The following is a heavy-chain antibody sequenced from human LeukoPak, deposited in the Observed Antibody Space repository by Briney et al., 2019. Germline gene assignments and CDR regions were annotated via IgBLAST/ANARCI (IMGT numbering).Heavy chain of an antibody. D-gene: IGHD6-13*01. J-gene: IGHJ4*02. V-gene: IGHV4-38-2*01. CDR2: IYPGGTT. CDR3: ARRVASAVTGFDY. CDR1: NYSVSSAYY. Sequence: SETLSLTCAVSNYSVSSAYYWGWIRQPPGEGLEWIGTIYPGGTTYYTPSLGSRLTISIDASKNHFSLRLSSVTTADTAVYYCARRVASAVTGFDYWGQGALVAVSS.